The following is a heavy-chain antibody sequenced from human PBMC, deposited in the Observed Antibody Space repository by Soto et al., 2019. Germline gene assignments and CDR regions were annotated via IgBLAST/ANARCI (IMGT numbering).Heavy chain of an antibody. CDR2: IYYSGST. J-gene: IGHJ4*02. V-gene: IGHV4-59*08. CDR1: GGSVSSYY. D-gene: IGHD4-4*01. Sequence: SSETLSLTCTVSGGSVSSYYWSWIRQSPGKGLEWIGYIYYSGSTKYKPSLKSRVTISMDTSKNQYSLKMTSATAAYISVYYCARHSNRNYGLYYFDYWGLGALVTVSS. CDR3: ARHSNRNYGLYYFDY.